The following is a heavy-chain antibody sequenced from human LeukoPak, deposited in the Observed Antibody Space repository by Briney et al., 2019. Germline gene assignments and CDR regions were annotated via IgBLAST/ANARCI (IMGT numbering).Heavy chain of an antibody. V-gene: IGHV3-30*04. J-gene: IGHJ5*02. Sequence: GGSLRLSCTASGFTFGDYAMSWVRQAPGKGLEWVAVISYDGSNKYYADSVKGRFTISRDNSKNTLYLQMNSLRAEDTAVYYCAKGYLVATTLNWFDPWGQGTLVTVSS. CDR2: ISYDGSNK. D-gene: IGHD5-12*01. CDR3: AKGYLVATTLNWFDP. CDR1: GFTFGDYA.